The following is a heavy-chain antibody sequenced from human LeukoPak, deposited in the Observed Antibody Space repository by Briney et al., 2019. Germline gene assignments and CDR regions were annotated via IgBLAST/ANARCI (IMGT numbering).Heavy chain of an antibody. D-gene: IGHD5-12*01. CDR1: GDSITSYY. J-gene: IGHJ4*02. Sequence: SETLSLTCTVSGDSITSYYWSWIRQPAGKGLEWIGRIYTSGSANYNPSLKSRVTMSVGASRTQISLKLTSVTAADTAVHYCARSDGYDADYWDQGILVTVSA. V-gene: IGHV4-4*07. CDR2: IYTSGSA. CDR3: ARSDGYDADY.